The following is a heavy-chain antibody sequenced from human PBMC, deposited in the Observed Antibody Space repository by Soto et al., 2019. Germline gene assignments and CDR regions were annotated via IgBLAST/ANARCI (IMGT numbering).Heavy chain of an antibody. V-gene: IGHV3-23*01. CDR2: ISGSGDST. Sequence: EVQLLESGGGLVQPGGSLRLSCAASGFTFSSYAMRWVRQAPVKGLEWVSAISGSGDSTYYADSVKGRFTISRDNYKNTLYLHMNSLRAEDTAVYYCARRGSGSYYDYWGQGTLVTVSS. J-gene: IGHJ4*02. CDR3: ARRGSGSYYDY. D-gene: IGHD1-26*01. CDR1: GFTFSSYA.